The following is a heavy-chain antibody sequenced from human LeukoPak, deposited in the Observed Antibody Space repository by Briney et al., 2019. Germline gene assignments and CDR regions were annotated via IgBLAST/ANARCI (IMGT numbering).Heavy chain of an antibody. D-gene: IGHD4-17*01. V-gene: IGHV1-69-2*01. CDR2: VYPEDGET. CDR3: AGGDYFGGNY. J-gene: IGHJ4*02. Sequence: ASVKISCKVSGYTFTDYYMHWVQQAPGKGLECMGLVYPEDGETIYAEKFQGRVTITADTSTDTAYMELSSLRSEDTAVYYCAGGDYFGGNYWGQGTLVTVSS. CDR1: GYTFTDYY.